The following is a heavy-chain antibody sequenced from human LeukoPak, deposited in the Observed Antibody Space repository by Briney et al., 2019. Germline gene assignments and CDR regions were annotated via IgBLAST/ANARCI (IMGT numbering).Heavy chain of an antibody. CDR1: GFSFTDYY. D-gene: IGHD3-9*01. CDR2: ISGSGGST. J-gene: IGHJ4*02. CDR3: AKWTSYDILTGYYTGPFDY. V-gene: IGHV3-23*01. Sequence: GGSLRLSCAASGFSFTDYYMTWIRQAPGKGLEWVSAISGSGGSTYYADSVKGRFTISRDNSKNTLYLQMNSLRAEDTAVYYCAKWTSYDILTGYYTGPFDYWGQGTLVTVSS.